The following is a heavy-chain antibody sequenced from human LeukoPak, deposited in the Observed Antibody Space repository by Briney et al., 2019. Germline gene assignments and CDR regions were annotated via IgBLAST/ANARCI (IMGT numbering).Heavy chain of an antibody. D-gene: IGHD1-26*01. Sequence: SETLSLTCTVSGYSISSGYYWGWIRQPPGKGLEWIGSIYHSGSTYYNPSLKSRVTISVDTSENQFSLKLSSVTAADTAVYYCARQLLGSGRDYWGQGTLVTVSS. CDR1: GYSISSGYY. V-gene: IGHV4-38-2*02. J-gene: IGHJ4*02. CDR3: ARQLLGSGRDY. CDR2: IYHSGST.